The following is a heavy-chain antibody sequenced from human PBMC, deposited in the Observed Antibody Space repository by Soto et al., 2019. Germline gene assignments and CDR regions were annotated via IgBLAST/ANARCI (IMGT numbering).Heavy chain of an antibody. CDR2: INPNGGST. CDR3: TRGLASGDY. Sequence: QVQLVQPGAEVKKPGASVKFCCKASGYIFTNFYIHWVRQAPGQGLEWIGIINPNGGSTKYAQNFQGRVTMTRDTSTSTVYMDLSSLRSEDTAVYYCTRGLASGDYWGQGTLITVSS. D-gene: IGHD6-6*01. J-gene: IGHJ4*02. V-gene: IGHV1-46*03. CDR1: GYIFTNFY.